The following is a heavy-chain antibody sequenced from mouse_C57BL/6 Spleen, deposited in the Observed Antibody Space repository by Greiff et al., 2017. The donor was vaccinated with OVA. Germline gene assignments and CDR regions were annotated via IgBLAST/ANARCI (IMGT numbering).Heavy chain of an antibody. CDR2: INPNNGGT. CDR1: GYTFTDYN. CDR3: ARRARIYDGYYSFAY. Sequence: VQLQQSGPELVKPGASVKIPCKASGYTFTDYNMDWVKQSHGKSLEWIGDINPNNGGTIYNQKFKGKATLTVDKSSSTAYMELRSLTSEDTAVYYCARRARIYDGYYSFAYWGQGTLVTVSA. D-gene: IGHD2-3*01. V-gene: IGHV1-18*01. J-gene: IGHJ3*01.